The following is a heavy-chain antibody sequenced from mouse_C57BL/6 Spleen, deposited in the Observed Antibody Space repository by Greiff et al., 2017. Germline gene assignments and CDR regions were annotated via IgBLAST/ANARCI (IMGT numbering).Heavy chain of an antibody. D-gene: IGHD4-1*01. Sequence: VQLQQSGPELVKPGASVKIPCTASGYTFTDYNMSWVQQSHGTSLEWIGDINPNNGGTIYNQKFKGTATFTVDKSSSTAYRELRSLTSEDTAVYYCAREGRRENWDIYAKDYWGQGTSVTVSA. V-gene: IGHV1-18*01. CDR1: GYTFTDYN. J-gene: IGHJ4*01. CDR3: AREGRRENWDIYAKDY. CDR2: INPNNGGT.